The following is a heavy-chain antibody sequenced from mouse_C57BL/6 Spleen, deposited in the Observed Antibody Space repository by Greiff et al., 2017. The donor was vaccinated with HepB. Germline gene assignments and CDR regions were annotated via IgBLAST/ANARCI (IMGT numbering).Heavy chain of an antibody. CDR3: ARWRNSRVFDY. CDR1: GYTFTSYW. Sequence: VQLQQPGAELVMPGASVKLSCKASGYTFTSYWMHWVKQRPGQGLEWIGEIDPSYSYTNYNQKFKGKSTLTVDKSSSTAYMQLSSLTSEDSAVYYCARWRNSRVFDYWGQGTTLTVSS. V-gene: IGHV1-69*01. J-gene: IGHJ2*01. CDR2: IDPSYSYT.